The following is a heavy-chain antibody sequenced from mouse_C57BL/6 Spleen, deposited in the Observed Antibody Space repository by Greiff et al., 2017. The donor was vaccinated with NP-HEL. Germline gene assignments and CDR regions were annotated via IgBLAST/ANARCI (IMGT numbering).Heavy chain of an antibody. CDR2: ISSGSSTI. Sequence: EVKLVESGGGLVKPGGSLKLSCAASGFTFSDYGMHWVRQAPEKGLEWVAYISSGSSTIYYADTVKGRFTISRDNAKHTLFLQMTSLRSEDTAMYYCAMRGVVVHFDYWGQGTTLTVSS. CDR1: GFTFSDYG. V-gene: IGHV5-17*01. D-gene: IGHD1-1*01. CDR3: AMRGVVVHFDY. J-gene: IGHJ2*01.